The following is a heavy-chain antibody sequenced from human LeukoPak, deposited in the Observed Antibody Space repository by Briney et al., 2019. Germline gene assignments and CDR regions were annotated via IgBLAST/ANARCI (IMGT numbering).Heavy chain of an antibody. D-gene: IGHD5-18*01. CDR3: ARVSGQRWIQLWRARFDP. Sequence: PSETLSLTCAVYGGSFSGYYWSWIRQPPGKGLDWIGEINHSGSTNYNPSLKSRVTISVDTSKNQFSLKLSSVTAADTAVYYCARVSGQRWIQLWRARFDPWGQGTLVTVSS. J-gene: IGHJ5*02. CDR2: INHSGST. CDR1: GGSFSGYY. V-gene: IGHV4-34*01.